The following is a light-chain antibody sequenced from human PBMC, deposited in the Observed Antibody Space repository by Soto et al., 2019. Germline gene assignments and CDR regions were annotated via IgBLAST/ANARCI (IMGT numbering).Light chain of an antibody. CDR3: SSYTSTSAWV. CDR2: EVS. V-gene: IGLV2-14*01. CDR1: SGDVGGYNS. J-gene: IGLJ3*02. Sequence: QSVLTQPASVSGSPGQSITISCTGTSGDVGGYNSVPWFQQHPGKAPQLIIYEVSNRPSGVSNRFSGSKSGNTASLTISGLQAEDETDYYCSSYTSTSAWVFGGGTKVTVL.